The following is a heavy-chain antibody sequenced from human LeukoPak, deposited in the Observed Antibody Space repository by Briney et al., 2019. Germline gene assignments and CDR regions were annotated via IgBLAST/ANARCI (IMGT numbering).Heavy chain of an antibody. CDR3: ARAYSMDV. J-gene: IGHJ6*02. D-gene: IGHD2-21*01. CDR1: GFTFSSYW. Sequence: PGGSLRLSCAASGFTFSSYWMHWVRQAPGKGLVWVSRIKSDGSSTYYADSVKGRFTISRDNAKNTIYLQMSSLRAEDTALYYCARAYSMDVWGQGTTVTVSS. V-gene: IGHV3-74*01. CDR2: IKSDGSST.